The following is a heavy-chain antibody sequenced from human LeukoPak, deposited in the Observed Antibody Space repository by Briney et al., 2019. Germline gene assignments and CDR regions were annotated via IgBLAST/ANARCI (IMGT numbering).Heavy chain of an antibody. J-gene: IGHJ4*02. D-gene: IGHD4-17*01. CDR1: GGSISSYY. CDR2: IYYSGST. V-gene: IGHV4-59*01. CDR3: ARAGYGDYPFDY. Sequence: PSETLSLTCTVSGGSISSYYWSWIRQPPGKGLGWIGYIYYSGSTNYNPSLKSRVTISVDTSKNQFSLKLSSVTAADTAVYYCARAGYGDYPFDYWGQGTLVTVSS.